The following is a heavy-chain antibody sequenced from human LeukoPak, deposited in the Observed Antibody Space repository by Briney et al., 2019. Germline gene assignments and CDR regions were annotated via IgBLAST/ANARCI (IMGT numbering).Heavy chain of an antibody. D-gene: IGHD6-19*01. V-gene: IGHV3-21*01. CDR3: ASRIAVAGTWFDY. CDR2: ISSSSSYI. CDR1: GFTFNSYS. Sequence: GGSLRLSCAASGFTFNSYSMNWVRQAPGKGLEWVSSISSSSSYIYYADSLKGRFTISRDNAKNSLYLQMNSLRAEDTAVYYCASRIAVAGTWFDYWGQGTLVTVSS. J-gene: IGHJ4*02.